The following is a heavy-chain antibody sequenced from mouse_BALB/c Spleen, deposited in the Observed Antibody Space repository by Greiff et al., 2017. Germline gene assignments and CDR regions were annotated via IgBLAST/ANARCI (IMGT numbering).Heavy chain of an antibody. J-gene: IGHJ2*01. CDR3: ARGGITTVPYFDY. Sequence: EVMLVESGGGLVKPGGSLKLSCAASGFTFSSYAMSWVRQTPEKRLEWVASISSGGSTYYPDSVKGRFTISRDNARNILYLQMSSLRSEDTAMYYCARGGITTVPYFDYWGQGTTLTVSS. D-gene: IGHD1-1*01. V-gene: IGHV5-6-5*01. CDR1: GFTFSSYA. CDR2: ISSGGST.